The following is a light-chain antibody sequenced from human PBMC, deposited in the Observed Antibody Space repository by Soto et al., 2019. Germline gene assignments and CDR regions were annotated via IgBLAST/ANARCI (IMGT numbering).Light chain of an antibody. CDR3: QQYGSSPWT. CDR2: GAS. J-gene: IGKJ1*01. CDR1: QSVSSSY. V-gene: IGKV3-20*01. Sequence: EIVLTQSPGTLSLSPGERATLSCRASQSVSSSYLAWYQQKPGQAPRPLIYGASSRAIGIPDRFSGGGSGTDFTLTICRLEPEDFAVYYCQQYGSSPWTFGQGTKV.